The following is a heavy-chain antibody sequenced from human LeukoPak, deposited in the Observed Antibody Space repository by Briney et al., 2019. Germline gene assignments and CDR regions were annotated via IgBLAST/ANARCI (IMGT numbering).Heavy chain of an antibody. Sequence: SETLSLTCTVSGGSISSYYWSWIRQPPGKGLGWIGYIYYSGSTNYNPSLKSRVTISVDTSKNQFSLKLSSVTAADTAVYYCAREGGLAASTFDYWGQGTLVTVSS. V-gene: IGHV4-59*01. D-gene: IGHD3-16*01. CDR2: IYYSGST. CDR3: AREGGLAASTFDY. CDR1: GGSISSYY. J-gene: IGHJ4*02.